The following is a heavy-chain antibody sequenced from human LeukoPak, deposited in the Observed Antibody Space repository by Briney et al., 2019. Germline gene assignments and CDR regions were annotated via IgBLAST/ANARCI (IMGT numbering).Heavy chain of an antibody. Sequence: GGSLRLSCTASGFTFGSYWMSWVRQAPGRGLEWVANIRQDGSEKYYVDSVEGRFTISRDNAKNSLYLQMNSLRAEDTAVYYCARAIAADECYWGQGTLVTVSS. V-gene: IGHV3-7*03. CDR2: IRQDGSEK. CDR1: GFTFGSYW. CDR3: ARAIAADECY. D-gene: IGHD6-13*01. J-gene: IGHJ4*02.